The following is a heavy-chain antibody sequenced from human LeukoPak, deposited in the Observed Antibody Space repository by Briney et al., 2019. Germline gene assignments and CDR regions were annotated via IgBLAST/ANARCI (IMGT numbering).Heavy chain of an antibody. J-gene: IGHJ5*02. V-gene: IGHV1-8*01. CDR1: RYTFISYE. D-gene: IGHD3-3*01. CDR3: ARGGPDFGVIRWFDP. CDR2: MNPNSGNT. Sequence: ASVKVSCKASRYTFISYEINRVRQATGQGLEWMGWMNPNSGNTGYAQKFQGRVSMTRNTSISTAYMELSSLRSEDTAVYYCARGGPDFGVIRWFDPWGQGTLVTVSS.